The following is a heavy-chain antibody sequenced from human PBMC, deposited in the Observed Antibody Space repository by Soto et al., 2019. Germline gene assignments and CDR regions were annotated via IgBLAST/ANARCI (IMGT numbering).Heavy chain of an antibody. J-gene: IGHJ4*02. CDR3: ARQLWDHYSSYFDY. CDR1: GFTCSTYS. D-gene: IGHD2-21*01. V-gene: IGHV3-48*02. Sequence: EVHLVESGGGLVQPGGSLRLSCAASGFTCSTYSMNWVRQAPGKGLEWVSYISSGGSDIYYADSVKGRFAVSRDNARNSLYLQMNGLRDGDTAVYYCARQLWDHYSSYFDYWGQGTLVTVSS. CDR2: ISSGGSDI.